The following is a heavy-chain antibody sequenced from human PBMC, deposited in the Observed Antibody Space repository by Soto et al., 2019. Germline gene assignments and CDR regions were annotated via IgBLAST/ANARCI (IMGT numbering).Heavy chain of an antibody. D-gene: IGHD3-22*01. J-gene: IGHJ5*02. CDR3: ARVDYYDSSGYPSWFDP. V-gene: IGHV4-59*01. CDR1: GGSISSYY. Sequence: SETLSLTCTVSGGSISSYYWSWIRQPPGKGLEWIGYIYYSGSTNYNPSLKSRVTISVDTSKNQFSLKLSSVTAADTAVYYCARVDYYDSSGYPSWFDPWGQGTLVTVSS. CDR2: IYYSGST.